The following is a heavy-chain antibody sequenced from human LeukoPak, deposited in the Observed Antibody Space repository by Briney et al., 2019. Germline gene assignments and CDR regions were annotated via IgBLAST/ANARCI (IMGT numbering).Heavy chain of an antibody. Sequence: GGSLRLSCAASGFMFSRYGMHWVRQAPGKGLEWVAVISYDGSNKYYADSVRGRFTISRDNSKNTLYLQMNSLRAEDTAVYYCAKDYINSYFDYWGQGTLVTVSS. CDR3: AKDYINSYFDY. V-gene: IGHV3-30*18. CDR2: ISYDGSNK. D-gene: IGHD2/OR15-2a*01. CDR1: GFMFSRYG. J-gene: IGHJ4*02.